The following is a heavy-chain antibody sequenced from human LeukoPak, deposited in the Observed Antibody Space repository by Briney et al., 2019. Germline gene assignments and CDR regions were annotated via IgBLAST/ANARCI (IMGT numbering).Heavy chain of an antibody. CDR3: ARTGIAAAYRWFDP. CDR1: GGSFSDYY. V-gene: IGHV4-34*01. J-gene: IGHJ5*02. Sequence: SETLSLTCAVYGGSFSDYYWSWIRQPPGKGLEWIGEINHSGSTNYNPSLKSRVTISVDTSKNQFSLKLSSVTAADTAVYYCARTGIAAAYRWFDPWGQGTLVTVSS. CDR2: INHSGST. D-gene: IGHD6-13*01.